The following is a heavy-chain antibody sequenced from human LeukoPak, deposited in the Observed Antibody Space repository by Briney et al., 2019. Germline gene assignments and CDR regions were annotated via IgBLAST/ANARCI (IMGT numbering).Heavy chain of an antibody. CDR1: GGTFSSYA. CDR3: ARGSGSYLTDAFDI. CDR2: IIPIFGTP. J-gene: IGHJ3*02. V-gene: IGHV1-69*13. D-gene: IGHD3-10*01. Sequence: SVKVSCKASGGTFSSYAISWVRQAPGQGLEWMGGIIPIFGTPNYAQKLQGRVTITADESTSTVYMDLSSLRSEDTAVYYCARGSGSYLTDAFDIWGQGTMVTVSS.